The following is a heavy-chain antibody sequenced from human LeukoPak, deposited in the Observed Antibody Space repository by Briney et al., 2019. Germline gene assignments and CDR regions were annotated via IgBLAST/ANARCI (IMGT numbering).Heavy chain of an antibody. CDR3: AGHPYYYDSSGYYFDY. J-gene: IGHJ4*02. V-gene: IGHV4-59*08. D-gene: IGHD3-22*01. CDR2: IYYSGST. CDR1: GGSISSYY. Sequence: SETLSLTCTVSGGSISSYYWSWIRQPPGKGLEWIGYIYYSGSTNYNPSLKSRVTISVDTSKNQFSLKLSSVTAADTAVYYCAGHPYYYDSSGYYFDYWGQGTLVAVSS.